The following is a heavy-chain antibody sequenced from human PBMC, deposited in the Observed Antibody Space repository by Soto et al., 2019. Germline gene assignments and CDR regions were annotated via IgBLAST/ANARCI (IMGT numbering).Heavy chain of an antibody. V-gene: IGHV6-1*01. J-gene: IGHJ4*02. CDR3: ARVLWSWGSGDYFDY. CDR1: GDSVSSNSAA. CDR2: TYYRSKWYN. Sequence: QVPLQQSGPGLEKPSHTLSLTCAISGDSVSSNSAAWNWIRQSPSRGLVWQGRTYYRSKWYNDYAVSVKSRITINPDTSKNQFSLQLNSVTPEDTVVYYCARVLWSWGSGDYFDYWGQGTLVTVSS. D-gene: IGHD2-8*02.